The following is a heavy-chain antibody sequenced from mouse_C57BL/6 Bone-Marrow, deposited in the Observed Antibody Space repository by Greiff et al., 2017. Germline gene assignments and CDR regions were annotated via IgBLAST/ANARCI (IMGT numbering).Heavy chain of an antibody. CDR3: ASSSSYAMDY. CDR2: IYPGDGDT. D-gene: IGHD1-1*01. V-gene: IGHV1-80*01. CDR1: GYAFSSYW. J-gene: IGHJ4*01. Sequence: QVQLKQSGAELVKPGASVKISCKASGYAFSSYWMNWVKQRPGTGLEWIGQIYPGDGDTNYNGKFKGKATLTADKSSSTAYMQLSSLTSEDSAVYFCASSSSYAMDYWGQGTSVTVSS.